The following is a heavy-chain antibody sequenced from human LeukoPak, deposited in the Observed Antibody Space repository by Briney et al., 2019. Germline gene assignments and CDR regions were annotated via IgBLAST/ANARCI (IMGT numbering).Heavy chain of an antibody. J-gene: IGHJ5*02. V-gene: IGHV7-4-1*02. Sequence: GASVKVSCKASGYTFTDYAMNWVRQAPGQGLKWMGWIHPNTGNPTYAQGFTGRFVFSLDTSVGTTYLQISSLKAEDTAVYYCARAYQSLGGLSLPDHWGQGTLVTVSS. D-gene: IGHD3-16*02. CDR2: IHPNTGNP. CDR1: GYTFTDYA. CDR3: ARAYQSLGGLSLPDH.